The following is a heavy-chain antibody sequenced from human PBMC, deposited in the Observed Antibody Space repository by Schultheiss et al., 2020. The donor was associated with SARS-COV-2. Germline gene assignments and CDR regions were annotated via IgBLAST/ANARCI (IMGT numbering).Heavy chain of an antibody. CDR2: ISSSSSYI. D-gene: IGHD3-9*01. V-gene: IGHV3-21*01. J-gene: IGHJ4*02. CDR1: GFTFSSYS. CDR3: ARDLTYYDILTGLGY. Sequence: GASLKISCAASGFTFSSYSMNWVRQAPGKGLEWVSSISSSSSYIYYADSVKGRFTISRDNAKNSLYLQMNSLRAEDTAVYYCARDLTYYDILTGLGYWGQGTLVTVSS.